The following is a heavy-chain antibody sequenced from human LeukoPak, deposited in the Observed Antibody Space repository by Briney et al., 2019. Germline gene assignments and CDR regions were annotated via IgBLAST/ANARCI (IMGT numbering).Heavy chain of an antibody. Sequence: GGSLRLSCVASGFPFSNHGMRWVRQAPGKGLEWVASIWDDGSDKYSADSVRGRFTISRDNSRNPLFLQMNSLRPEDTAVYYCAKDAANLFFLFHLWGKGALVTVSS. D-gene: IGHD3-3*01. V-gene: IGHV3-30*02. CDR3: AKDAANLFFLFHL. J-gene: IGHJ1*01. CDR1: GFPFSNHG. CDR2: IWDDGSDK.